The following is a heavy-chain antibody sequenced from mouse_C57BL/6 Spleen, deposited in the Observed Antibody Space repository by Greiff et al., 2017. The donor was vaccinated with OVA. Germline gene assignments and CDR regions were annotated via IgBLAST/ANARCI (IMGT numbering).Heavy chain of an antibody. J-gene: IGHJ1*03. D-gene: IGHD2-5*01. V-gene: IGHV1-59*01. CDR3: AREGAYYSNYPYWYFDV. Sequence: VQLQQPGAELVRPGTSVKLSCKASGYTFTSYWMHWVKQRPGQGLEWIGVIDPSDSYTNYNQKFKGKATLTVDTSSSTAYMQLSSLTSEDSAVYYCAREGAYYSNYPYWYFDVWGTGTTVTVSS. CDR2: IDPSDSYT. CDR1: GYTFTSYW.